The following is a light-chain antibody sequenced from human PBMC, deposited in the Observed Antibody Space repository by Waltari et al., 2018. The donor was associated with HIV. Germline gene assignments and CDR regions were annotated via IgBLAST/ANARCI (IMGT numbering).Light chain of an antibody. J-gene: IGLJ1*01. CDR1: SSDVGGYNS. CDR3: SSYTSTSTVYV. V-gene: IGLV2-14*03. Sequence: QSALTQPASVSGSPGQSITISCTGTSSDVGGYNSVSWYQLHPGKVPKLMIYAVSNRPSGVSNRFSGSKSDNTASLTISGLQAEDEADYYCSSYTSTSTVYVFGTGTEVTVL. CDR2: AVS.